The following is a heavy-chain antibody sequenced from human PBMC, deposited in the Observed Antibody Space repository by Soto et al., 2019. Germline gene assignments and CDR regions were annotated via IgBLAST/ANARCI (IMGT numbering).Heavy chain of an antibody. J-gene: IGHJ4*02. D-gene: IGHD2-2*01. CDR3: ARLITSTHTRLDY. CDR1: GGSISSSSYY. Sequence: QLQLQESGPGLVKPSETLSLTCTVSGGSISSSSYYWGWIRQPPGKGLEWIGSIYYSGSTYYNPSLKSRVTISVDTSKNQFSLKLSSVTAADTAVYYFARLITSTHTRLDYWGQGTLVTVSS. CDR2: IYYSGST. V-gene: IGHV4-39*01.